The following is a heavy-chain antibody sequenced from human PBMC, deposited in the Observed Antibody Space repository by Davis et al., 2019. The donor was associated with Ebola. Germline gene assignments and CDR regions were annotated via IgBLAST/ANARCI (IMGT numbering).Heavy chain of an antibody. CDR1: GGSISYHY. J-gene: IGHJ4*02. Sequence: PSETLSLTCAVSGGSISYHYWSWIRQPPGKGLEWIGSIYYTGSAYYNSSLASRATISVDTSKNQFSLKLTSVTAADTAMYYCSERGSSVWGQGTLVTVSS. D-gene: IGHD3-10*01. V-gene: IGHV4-59*03. CDR3: SERGSSV. CDR2: IYYTGSA.